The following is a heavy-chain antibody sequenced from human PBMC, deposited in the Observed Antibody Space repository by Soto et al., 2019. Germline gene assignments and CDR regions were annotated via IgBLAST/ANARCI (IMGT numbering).Heavy chain of an antibody. CDR3: ARPPTASLDAFEI. J-gene: IGHJ3*02. Sequence: PSETLSLTCTVSGGSISISTYYWGWIRQPPGKGLEWIGSIYYSGSTYYNPSLKSRVTISVDTSKNQFSLNLNSVTAADTAMYYCARPPTASLDAFEIWGQGTMVTVSS. V-gene: IGHV4-39*01. CDR2: IYYSGST. CDR1: GGSISISTYY.